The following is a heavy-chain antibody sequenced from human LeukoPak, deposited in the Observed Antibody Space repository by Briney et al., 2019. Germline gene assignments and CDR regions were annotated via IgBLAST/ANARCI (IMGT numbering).Heavy chain of an antibody. J-gene: IGHJ4*02. V-gene: IGHV1-18*01. Sequence: ASVKVSCKASGYTFTSYGITWVRQAPGQGLEWMGWISAYNGNTNYAQNLQGRVTMTTDTSTSTAYMELRSLRSDDTAVYYCARAEIHYYDSSGYYSYYFDYWGQGTLVTVSS. CDR1: GYTFTSYG. D-gene: IGHD3-22*01. CDR2: ISAYNGNT. CDR3: ARAEIHYYDSSGYYSYYFDY.